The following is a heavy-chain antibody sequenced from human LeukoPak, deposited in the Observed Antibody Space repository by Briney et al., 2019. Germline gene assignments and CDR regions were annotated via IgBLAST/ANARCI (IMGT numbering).Heavy chain of an antibody. Sequence: SETLSLTCTVSGGSISSSSYYWGWIRQPPGKGLEWIGSIYYSGSTYYNPSLKSRVTISVDTSKNQFSLKLSSVTAADTAVYYCASLGYCSGGSCSHAFDIWGQGTMVTVSS. CDR2: IYYSGST. CDR3: ASLGYCSGGSCSHAFDI. D-gene: IGHD2-15*01. J-gene: IGHJ3*02. CDR1: GGSISSSSYY. V-gene: IGHV4-39*07.